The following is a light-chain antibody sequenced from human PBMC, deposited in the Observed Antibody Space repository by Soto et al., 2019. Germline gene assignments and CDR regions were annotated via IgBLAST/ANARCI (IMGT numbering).Light chain of an antibody. Sequence: EIVLTQSPGTLSLSAGERATLSCRASQSVSSTYLAWYQQKPGQAPRLLIYSASSRATGIPDRFSGSGSGTEFTLTINRLEPEDFAVYYCQQYGSSPRTFGQGTKVEIK. V-gene: IGKV3-20*01. CDR1: QSVSSTY. CDR3: QQYGSSPRT. J-gene: IGKJ1*01. CDR2: SAS.